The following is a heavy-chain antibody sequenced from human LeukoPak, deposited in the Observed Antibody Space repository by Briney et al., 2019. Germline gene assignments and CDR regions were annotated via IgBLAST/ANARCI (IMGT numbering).Heavy chain of an antibody. CDR1: GGSISSYY. D-gene: IGHD3-3*01. CDR2: IYYSGST. Sequence: SETLSLTCTVSGGSISSYYWSWIRQPPGKGLEWIGYIYYSGSTNYNPSLKSRVTIPVDTSKNQFSLKLSSVTAADTAVYYCARFTHGRVTFFYYMDVWGKGTTVTVSS. J-gene: IGHJ6*03. V-gene: IGHV4-59*12. CDR3: ARFTHGRVTFFYYMDV.